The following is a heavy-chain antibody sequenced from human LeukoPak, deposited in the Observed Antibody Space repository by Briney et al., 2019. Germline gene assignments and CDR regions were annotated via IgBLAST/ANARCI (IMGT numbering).Heavy chain of an antibody. D-gene: IGHD5-24*01. Sequence: GGSLRLSCAASGFTFSNFWMAWVRQAPGKGLEWVSVIYSGGSTDYKDSVKDRFIISRDNSKNTLYLQMNSLRAEDTAVYYCAKEMATMNAFDIWGQGTMVTVSS. J-gene: IGHJ3*02. CDR2: IYSGGST. CDR1: GFTFSNFW. CDR3: AKEMATMNAFDI. V-gene: IGHV3-66*01.